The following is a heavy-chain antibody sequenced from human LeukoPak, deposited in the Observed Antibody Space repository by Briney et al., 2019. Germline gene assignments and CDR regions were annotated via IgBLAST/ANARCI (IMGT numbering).Heavy chain of an antibody. V-gene: IGHV4-59*01. CDR2: IYNSGST. CDR3: ARENSNSWYLDY. CDR1: GGSISTYY. Sequence: SETLSLTRTVSGGSISTYYWSWNRQPPGKGLEWIGYIYNSGSTNYNPSLKSRVTISVDTSKNQFSLKLSSVAAADTAVYYCARENSNSWYLDYWGQGTLVTVSS. J-gene: IGHJ4*02. D-gene: IGHD6-13*01.